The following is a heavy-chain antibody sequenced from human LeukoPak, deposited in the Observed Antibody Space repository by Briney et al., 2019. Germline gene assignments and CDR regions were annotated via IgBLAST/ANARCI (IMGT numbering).Heavy chain of an antibody. CDR1: GGSISSSSYY. CDR3: AKGLLDWFDP. D-gene: IGHD3-22*01. Sequence: SETLSLTCTVSGGSISSSSYYWGWIRQPPGKGLEWIGSIYYSGSTYYNPSLKSRVTISVDTSKNQFSVKLSSVTAADTAVYYCAKGLLDWFDPWGQGTLVTVSS. J-gene: IGHJ5*02. V-gene: IGHV4-39*01. CDR2: IYYSGST.